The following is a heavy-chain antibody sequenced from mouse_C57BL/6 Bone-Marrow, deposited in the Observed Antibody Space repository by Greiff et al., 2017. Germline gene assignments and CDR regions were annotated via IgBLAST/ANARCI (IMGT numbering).Heavy chain of an antibody. CDR1: GFNIKDDY. Sequence: VQLQQSGAELVRPGASVKLSCTASGFNIKDDYMHWVKQRPEQGLEWIGWIDPENGDTEYASKFQGKATITADTSSNTAYLQLRSLTSEDTAVYYCTTGTPFAYWGQGTLVTVSA. D-gene: IGHD4-1*01. CDR3: TTGTPFAY. J-gene: IGHJ3*01. V-gene: IGHV14-4*01. CDR2: IDPENGDT.